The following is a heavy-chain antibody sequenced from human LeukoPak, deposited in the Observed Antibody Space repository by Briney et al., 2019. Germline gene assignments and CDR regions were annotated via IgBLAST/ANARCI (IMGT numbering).Heavy chain of an antibody. V-gene: IGHV3-7*03. D-gene: IGHD4-17*01. CDR2: IKQDGSEK. CDR3: ARDLKGADFDYGDYVAAFDI. Sequence: QSGGSLRLSCAASGFTFSSYWMSWVRQAPGKGLEWVANIKQDGSEKYYVDSVKGRFTISRDNAKNSLYLQMNSLRAEDTAVYYCARDLKGADFDYGDYVAAFDIWGQGTMVTVSS. CDR1: GFTFSSYW. J-gene: IGHJ3*02.